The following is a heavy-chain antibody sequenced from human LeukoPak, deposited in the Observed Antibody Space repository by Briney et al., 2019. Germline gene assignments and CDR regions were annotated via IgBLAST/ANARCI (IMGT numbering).Heavy chain of an antibody. J-gene: IGHJ4*02. CDR3: ARDQLEADSSGYYPNDLFDY. CDR1: GFTFSNYW. Sequence: GGSLRLSCAASGFTFSNYWMHWVRQAPGKGLVWVSRINSDGSSTSYADSVKGRFTISRDNAKNTLYLQMNSLRAEDTAVYYCARDQLEADSSGYYPNDLFDYWGQGTLVTVSS. D-gene: IGHD3-22*01. CDR2: INSDGSST. V-gene: IGHV3-74*01.